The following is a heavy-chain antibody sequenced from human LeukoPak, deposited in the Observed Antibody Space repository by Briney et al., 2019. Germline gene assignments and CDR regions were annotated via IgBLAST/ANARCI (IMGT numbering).Heavy chain of an antibody. Sequence: GGSLRLSCAASGFTFSSYNINWVRQAPGKGLEWVSYISLSSSTIYYADSVKGRFTISRDNAKNSLYLQMNSLRAEDTAVYYCARGGYYYDSSGSEPFDYWGQGTLVTVSS. CDR2: ISLSSSTI. V-gene: IGHV3-48*04. D-gene: IGHD3-22*01. CDR3: ARGGYYYDSSGSEPFDY. J-gene: IGHJ4*02. CDR1: GFTFSSYN.